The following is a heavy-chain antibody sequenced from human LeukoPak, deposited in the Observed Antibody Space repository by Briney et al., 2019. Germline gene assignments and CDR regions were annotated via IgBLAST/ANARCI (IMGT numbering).Heavy chain of an antibody. V-gene: IGHV3-64*01. Sequence: QPGGSLRLSCAASGFTFSSYAMHWVRQAPGKGLEYVSAISSNGGSTYYANSVKGRFTISRDNSKNTLYLQMGSLRAEDMAVYYCARDSASGYSSGALGYWGQGTLVTVSS. CDR2: ISSNGGST. J-gene: IGHJ4*02. CDR1: GFTFSSYA. CDR3: ARDSASGYSSGALGY. D-gene: IGHD6-19*01.